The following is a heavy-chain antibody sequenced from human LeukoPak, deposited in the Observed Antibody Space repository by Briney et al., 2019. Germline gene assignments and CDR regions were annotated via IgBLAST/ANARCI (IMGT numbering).Heavy chain of an antibody. CDR2: ISPDGSNT. Sequence: PGGSLRLSCSASGFAFSNYALHWVSQAPGKGLEYVSAISPDGSNTYYADSVKGRFSISRDNSKSTLYLQMSSLRPEDTAVYYCVPKGTEGYWGQGTLVTVSS. J-gene: IGHJ4*02. CDR3: VPKGTEGY. V-gene: IGHV3-64D*06. CDR1: GFAFSNYA.